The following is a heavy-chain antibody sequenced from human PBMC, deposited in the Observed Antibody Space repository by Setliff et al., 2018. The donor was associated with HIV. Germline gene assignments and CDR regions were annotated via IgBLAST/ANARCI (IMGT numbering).Heavy chain of an antibody. CDR2: ISTYNGNT. D-gene: IGHD2-2*01. Sequence: SVKVSCKASGYTFTSYAMHWVRQAPGQRLEWMGWISTYNGNTNYAQKLQGRVTMTTDTSTSTAYMELRSLRSDDTAVYYCAVVVPAAMPGGIGWFDPWGQGTLVTVSS. V-gene: IGHV1-18*01. J-gene: IGHJ5*02. CDR1: GYTFTSYA. CDR3: AVVVPAAMPGGIGWFDP.